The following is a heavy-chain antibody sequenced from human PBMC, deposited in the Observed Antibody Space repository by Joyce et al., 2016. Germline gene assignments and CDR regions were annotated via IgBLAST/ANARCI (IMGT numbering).Heavy chain of an antibody. CDR3: GRGPSSGWYKVLDH. J-gene: IGHJ4*02. D-gene: IGHD6-13*01. V-gene: IGHV3-48*02. CDR1: RFAFSTDC. Sequence: EVQVVASGGGVVHPGASVTLSCAASRFAFSTDCIKWGGHAPGRGLEWVAYSSPSSETSYYADSVMARFTVSRDNDKNSVDLQMNSLGDKDTAVYYCGRGPSSGWYKVLDHWGQGALVIVSS. CDR2: SSPSSETS.